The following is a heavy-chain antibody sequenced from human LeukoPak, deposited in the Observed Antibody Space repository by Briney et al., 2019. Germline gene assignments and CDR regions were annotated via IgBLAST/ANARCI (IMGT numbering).Heavy chain of an antibody. CDR3: ARGIAARPNCYYYMDV. V-gene: IGHV1-69*05. J-gene: IGHJ6*03. CDR2: IIPIFGTA. CDR1: GGTFSSYA. D-gene: IGHD6-6*01. Sequence: ASVKVSCKASGGTFSSYAISWVRQAPGQGLEWMGGIIPIFGTANYAQEFQGRVTITTDESTSTAYMELSSLRSEDTAVYYCARGIAARPNCYYYMDVWGKGTTVTVSS.